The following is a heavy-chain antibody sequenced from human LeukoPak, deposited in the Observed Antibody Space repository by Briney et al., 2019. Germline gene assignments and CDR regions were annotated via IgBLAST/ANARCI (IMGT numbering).Heavy chain of an antibody. J-gene: IGHJ3*02. Sequence: PGWSLRLSCAASGFTVSSNYMSWVRQAPGRGLEWVSAIYTGGSTYYADSVKGRFTISRDNSKNTLYLQMNSLRAEDTAVYYCARDLGRYDSNQGPLDAFDIWGQGTMVTVSS. V-gene: IGHV3-53*01. CDR3: ARDLGRYDSNQGPLDAFDI. CDR1: GFTVSSNY. D-gene: IGHD3-22*01. CDR2: IYTGGST.